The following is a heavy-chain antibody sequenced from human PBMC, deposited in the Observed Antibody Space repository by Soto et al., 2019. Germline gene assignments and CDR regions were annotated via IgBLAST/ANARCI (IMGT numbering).Heavy chain of an antibody. D-gene: IGHD1-1*01. V-gene: IGHV3-23*01. CDR2: ISGSGGSI. Sequence: EVPLLESGGGLVQPGGSLRLSCAASGFTFSTYAMNWVRQAPGNGLEWVSAISGSGGSIHYADSVKGRFTISRDNSKNTLYLQMNSLRDEDTAVYHCVKGYWKGDVWGQGTTVTVSS. J-gene: IGHJ6*02. CDR3: VKGYWKGDV. CDR1: GFTFSTYA.